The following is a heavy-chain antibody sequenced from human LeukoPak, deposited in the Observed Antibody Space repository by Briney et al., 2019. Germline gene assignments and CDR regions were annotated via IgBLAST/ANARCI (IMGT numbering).Heavy chain of an antibody. CDR2: INPNRGGT. J-gene: IGHJ3*02. CDR1: GYTFTGYY. Sequence: ASVKVSCKASGYTFTGYYVHWVRQAPGQGLEWMGWINPNRGGTNYAQKFQGRVSMTRDTSISTAYMELSRLRSDDTAVSYCARDRNVFIPSAPRDHDAFDIWGQGTMVTVSS. D-gene: IGHD1-14*01. V-gene: IGHV1-2*02. CDR3: ARDRNVFIPSAPRDHDAFDI.